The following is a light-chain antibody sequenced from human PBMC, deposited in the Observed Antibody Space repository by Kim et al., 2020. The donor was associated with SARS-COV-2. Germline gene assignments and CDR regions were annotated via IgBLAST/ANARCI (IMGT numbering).Light chain of an antibody. CDR3: SAWDSSLSAWV. Sequence: PTPTITCTRTSHDLCNEGTTWLQQHQGHPPKLLSSSSNNRPSGISERFSASRSGDTASLTITGLQPEDEADYCCSAWDSSLSAWVFGGGTQLTVL. J-gene: IGLJ3*02. V-gene: IGLV10-54*01. CDR2: SSN. CDR1: SHDLCNEG.